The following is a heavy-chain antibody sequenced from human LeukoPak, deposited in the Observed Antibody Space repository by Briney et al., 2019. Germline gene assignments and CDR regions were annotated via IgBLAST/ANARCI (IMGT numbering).Heavy chain of an antibody. CDR2: IYSGGST. Sequence: GGSLRLSCAASGFTVSSNYMSWVRQAPGKGLEWVSVIYSGGSTYYADSVKGRFTISRDNSKNTLYLQMNSLRAEDTAVYYCAREGTMVRGVTYYYYYAMDVWGQGTTVTVSS. CDR3: AREGTMVRGVTYYYYYAMDV. V-gene: IGHV3-66*01. CDR1: GFTVSSNY. J-gene: IGHJ6*02. D-gene: IGHD3-10*01.